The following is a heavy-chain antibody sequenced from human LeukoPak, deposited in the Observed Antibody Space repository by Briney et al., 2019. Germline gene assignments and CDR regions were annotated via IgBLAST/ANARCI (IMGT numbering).Heavy chain of an antibody. J-gene: IGHJ3*02. CDR2: INHSGST. Sequence: PSETLSLTCAVYGGSFSGYYWSWIRQPPGKGLEWIGEINHSGSTNYNPSLKSRVTISVDTSKNQFSLKLSSVTAADTAVYYCARGKLGYRSSTSCYKRAFDIWGQGTMVTVSS. V-gene: IGHV4-34*01. CDR3: ARGKLGYRSSTSCYKRAFDI. D-gene: IGHD2-2*02. CDR1: GGSFSGYY.